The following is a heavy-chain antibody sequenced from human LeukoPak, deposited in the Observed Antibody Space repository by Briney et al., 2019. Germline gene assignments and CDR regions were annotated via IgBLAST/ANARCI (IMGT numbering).Heavy chain of an antibody. D-gene: IGHD3-3*01. CDR1: GGSFSGYY. J-gene: IGHJ3*02. CDR3: ARSLTYYDFWSGHDAFHI. Sequence: SQTLSLTCAVYGGSFSGYYWSWIRQPPGKGLEWIGSINHSGSTNYNPSLKSRVTISVDASKNQFSLKLSSVTAAETAVYYCARSLTYYDFWSGHDAFHIWGQGTRVTVSS. V-gene: IGHV4-34*01. CDR2: INHSGST.